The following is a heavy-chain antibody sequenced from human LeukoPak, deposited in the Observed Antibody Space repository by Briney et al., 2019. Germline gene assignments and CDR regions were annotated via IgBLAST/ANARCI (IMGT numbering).Heavy chain of an antibody. J-gene: IGHJ4*02. D-gene: IGHD2-2*01. Sequence: RASVKVSCKASGFTFTSSAMQWVRQARGQRLEWIGWIVVGSGNTNYAQKFQERVTITRDMSTSTAYMELSSLRSEDTAVYYCARVYCSSTSCHYYFDYWGQGTLVTVSS. V-gene: IGHV1-58*02. CDR2: IVVGSGNT. CDR1: GFTFTSSA. CDR3: ARVYCSSTSCHYYFDY.